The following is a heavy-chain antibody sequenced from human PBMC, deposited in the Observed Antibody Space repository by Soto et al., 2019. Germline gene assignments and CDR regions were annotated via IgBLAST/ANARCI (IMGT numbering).Heavy chain of an antibody. V-gene: IGHV1-18*01. D-gene: IGHD2-2*03. CDR2: ISAYNGNT. J-gene: IGHJ6*02. CDR1: GYTFTSYG. CDR3: ARDMDASFYYYGMDV. Sequence: ASVKVSCKASGYTFTSYGIGWVRQAPGQGLEWMGWISAYNGNTNYAQKFQGRVTMTADTSTSTAYMELRSLTSDDSAVYYCARDMDASFYYYGMDVWGQGTTVTV.